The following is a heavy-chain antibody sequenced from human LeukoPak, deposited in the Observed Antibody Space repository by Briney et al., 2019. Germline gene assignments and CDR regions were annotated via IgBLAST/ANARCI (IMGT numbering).Heavy chain of an antibody. CDR1: GFTFSSYG. Sequence: PGGSLRLSCAASGFTFSSYGMHWVRQAPGKGLEWVAAISYDGSNKYYADSVKGRFTISRDNSKNTLYLQMNSLRAEDTALYYCARGGLGYGYFDYWGQGTLVTVSS. J-gene: IGHJ4*02. D-gene: IGHD4-17*01. CDR2: ISYDGSNK. CDR3: ARGGLGYGYFDY. V-gene: IGHV3-30*03.